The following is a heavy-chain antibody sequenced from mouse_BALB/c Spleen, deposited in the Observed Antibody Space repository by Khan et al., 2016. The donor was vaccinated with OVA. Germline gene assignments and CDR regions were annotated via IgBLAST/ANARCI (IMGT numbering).Heavy chain of an antibody. Sequence: QVRLQQSGAELAKPGASVKMSCKASGYTFINYWILWVKQRPGQGLEWIGYINPSTGYTEYNQNFKDKATLTADKSSSTAYMQLSSLTSEDSAVYYCARRGLRWYFDYWGQGTTLTVSS. CDR2: INPSTGYT. CDR3: ARRGLRWYFDY. CDR1: GYTFINYW. J-gene: IGHJ2*01. D-gene: IGHD1-1*01. V-gene: IGHV1-7*01.